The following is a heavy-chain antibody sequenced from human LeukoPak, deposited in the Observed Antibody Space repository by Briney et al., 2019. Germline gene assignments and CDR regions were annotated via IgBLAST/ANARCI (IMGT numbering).Heavy chain of an antibody. CDR2: ISSSSSYI. CDR1: GFTFSSYS. V-gene: IGHV3-21*01. Sequence: GGSLRLSCAASGFTFSSYSMNWVRQAPGKGLEWVSSISSSSSYIYYADSVKGRFTISRDNAKNSLYLQMNSLRAEDTAVYYCARRDGSSWYSGWFDPWGQGTLVTVSS. D-gene: IGHD6-13*01. CDR3: ARRDGSSWYSGWFDP. J-gene: IGHJ5*02.